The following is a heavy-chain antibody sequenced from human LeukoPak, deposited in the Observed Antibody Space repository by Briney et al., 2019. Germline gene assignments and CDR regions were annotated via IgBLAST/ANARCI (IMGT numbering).Heavy chain of an antibody. V-gene: IGHV1-8*01. Sequence: ASVKVSCKASGYTFTSYDINWVRQATGQGLEWMGWMNPNSGNTGYAQKIQGRVTMTRNTSISTAYMELSSLRSEDTAVYYCARVYYDSSGYYIYYWGQGTLVTVSS. CDR3: ARVYYDSSGYYIYY. CDR1: GYTFTSYD. J-gene: IGHJ4*02. CDR2: MNPNSGNT. D-gene: IGHD3-22*01.